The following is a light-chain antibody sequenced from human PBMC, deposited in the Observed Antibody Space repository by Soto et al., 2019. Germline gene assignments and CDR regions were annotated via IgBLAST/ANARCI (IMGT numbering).Light chain of an antibody. J-gene: IGLJ1*01. CDR2: DVS. V-gene: IGLV2-14*03. CDR3: SSYTSSSTLYV. Sequence: QSVLTQPASVSGSPGQSITISCTGTSSDVGDYNYVSWYQQHPGKAPKLIIYDVSSRPSVVSFRFSDSKSGNKASLTISGRQAEDEAAYYCSSYTSSSTLYVFGTGTKLTVL. CDR1: SSDVGDYNY.